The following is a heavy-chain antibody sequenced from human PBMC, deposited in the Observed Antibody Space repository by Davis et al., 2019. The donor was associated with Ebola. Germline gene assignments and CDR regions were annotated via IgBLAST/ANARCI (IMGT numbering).Heavy chain of an antibody. CDR2: ISSSSSYI. D-gene: IGHD5-12*01. Sequence: GESLKISCAASGFTFSSYSMNWVRQAPGKGLEWVSSISSSSSYIYYADSVKGRFTISRDNSKNTLYLQMNSLRAEDTAVYYCAKVLQATNILATTYYYYALDVWGQGTTVTVS. CDR3: AKVLQATNILATTYYYYALDV. CDR1: GFTFSSYS. V-gene: IGHV3-21*04. J-gene: IGHJ6*02.